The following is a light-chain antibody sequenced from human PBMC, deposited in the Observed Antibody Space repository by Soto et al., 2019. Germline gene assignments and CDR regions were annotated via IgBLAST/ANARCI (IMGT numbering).Light chain of an antibody. V-gene: IGKV1-39*01. CDR2: AAS. CDR1: QSISSY. CDR3: QQTYTTLT. J-gene: IGKJ5*01. Sequence: DIQMTQSPSSLSASVGDRVTITCRASQSISSYLHWYQQKPGKAPKLLIYAASNLQSGVPSRFSASGSGTDFTLTLNSLQPEDFATYYCQQTYTTLTLGQGTRLEIK.